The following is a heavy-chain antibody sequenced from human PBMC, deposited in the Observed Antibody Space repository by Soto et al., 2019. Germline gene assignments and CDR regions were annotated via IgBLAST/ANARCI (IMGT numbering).Heavy chain of an antibody. CDR1: GYTFTNYG. CDR2: ISAYNRST. CDR3: ARDVSTGWYRGAFDI. Sequence: ASVKVSCKASGYTFTNYGISWVRQAPGQGLEWMGWISAYNRSTNYAQKLQGRVTMTIDTSTSTAYMELRSLRSDDTAVYYCARDVSTGWYRGAFDIWGQGTMVTVSS. D-gene: IGHD3-22*01. J-gene: IGHJ3*02. V-gene: IGHV1-18*01.